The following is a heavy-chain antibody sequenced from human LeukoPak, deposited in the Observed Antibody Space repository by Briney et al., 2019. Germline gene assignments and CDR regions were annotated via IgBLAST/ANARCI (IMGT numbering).Heavy chain of an antibody. CDR3: TGYGDYRAPYYYYGMDV. Sequence: PGGSLRLSCAASGFTFSSYAMSWVRQAPGKGLEWVSAISGSGGSTYYADSVKGRFTISRDNSKNTLYLQMNSLRAEDTAVYYCTGYGDYRAPYYYYGMDVWGQGTTVTVSS. J-gene: IGHJ6*02. V-gene: IGHV3-23*01. CDR2: ISGSGGST. CDR1: GFTFSSYA. D-gene: IGHD4-17*01.